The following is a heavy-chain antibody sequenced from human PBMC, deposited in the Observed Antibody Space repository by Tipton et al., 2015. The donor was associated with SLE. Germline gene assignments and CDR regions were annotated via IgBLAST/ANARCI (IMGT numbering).Heavy chain of an antibody. CDR2: IYYTGGT. J-gene: IGHJ2*01. CDR3: ARRLPVAGQYWYFDL. D-gene: IGHD6-19*01. Sequence: TLSLTCTVSGGSISFDYWSWIRQSAGRGLEWIGYIYYTGGTNYNLSLKSRVTISVDTSKNQFSLKLNSVTAADTAVYYCARRLPVAGQYWYFDLWGRGTLVTVSS. V-gene: IGHV4-59*07. CDR1: GGSISFDY.